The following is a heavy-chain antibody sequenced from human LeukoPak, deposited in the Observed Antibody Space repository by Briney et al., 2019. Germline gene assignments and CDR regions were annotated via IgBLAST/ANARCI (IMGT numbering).Heavy chain of an antibody. V-gene: IGHV3-23*01. Sequence: GGSLRLSCAASGFPFSSYAMSWVRQAPGKGLEWVSAISGSGGSTHYADSVKGRFTISRDNSKNTLYMQMNSLRAEDTAVYYCAKDGVLRGVIPIQFDYWGQGTLVTVSS. J-gene: IGHJ4*02. CDR2: ISGSGGST. D-gene: IGHD3-10*01. CDR1: GFPFSSYA. CDR3: AKDGVLRGVIPIQFDY.